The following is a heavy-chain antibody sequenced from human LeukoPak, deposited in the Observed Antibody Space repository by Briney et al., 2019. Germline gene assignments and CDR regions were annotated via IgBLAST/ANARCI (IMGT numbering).Heavy chain of an antibody. D-gene: IGHD1-26*01. CDR3: ASRALSGTYYVYYFDY. V-gene: IGHV3-74*01. CDR1: GFTFSSYW. Sequence: GGSLRLSCAASGFTFSSYWMHWVRQAPGKGLVWVSRINSDGSSTSYADSVKGRFTISRDNAKNTLYLQINSLRAEDTAVYYCASRALSGTYYVYYFDYWGQGNLVTVAS. J-gene: IGHJ4*02. CDR2: INSDGSST.